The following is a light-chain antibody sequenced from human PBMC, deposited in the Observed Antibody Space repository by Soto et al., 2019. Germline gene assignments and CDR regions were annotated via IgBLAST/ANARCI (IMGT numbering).Light chain of an antibody. J-gene: IGKJ1*01. CDR1: QSVSNNY. CDR3: QQYGSSGT. V-gene: IGKV3-20*01. Sequence: EIVLTPTSGTLSVSPWGRATLSCMASQSVSNNYLAWYQQKPGQAPRLLIYGASNRATGIPDRFSGSGSGTDFTLTISRLEPEDFAVYYCQQYGSSGTVGQGTKVDIK. CDR2: GAS.